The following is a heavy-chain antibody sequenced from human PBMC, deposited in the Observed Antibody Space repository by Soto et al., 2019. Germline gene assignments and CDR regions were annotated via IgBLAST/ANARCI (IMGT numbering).Heavy chain of an antibody. Sequence: QVQLVETGGGVVQPGGSPRLSCAASGFTFSNYAVHWVRQAPGKGLEWVALISYDGSNKYYADSVKGRFTISRDNSKNTLYLPMNRPRPEDTAVYYCARDLNYPFDYWGQGTLVTVSS. V-gene: IGHV3-30-3*01. J-gene: IGHJ4*02. CDR1: GFTFSNYA. CDR2: ISYDGSNK. D-gene: IGHD3-10*01. CDR3: ARDLNYPFDY.